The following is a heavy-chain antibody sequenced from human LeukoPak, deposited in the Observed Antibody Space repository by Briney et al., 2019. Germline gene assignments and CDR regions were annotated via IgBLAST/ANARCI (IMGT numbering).Heavy chain of an antibody. V-gene: IGHV1-69*13. CDR2: IIPIFGTA. CDR3: ARTTIRITIFGVVPYYFDY. J-gene: IGHJ4*02. D-gene: IGHD3-3*01. CDR1: GGTFSSYA. Sequence: SVKVSCKASGGTFSSYAISWVRQAPGQGLEWMGGIIPIFGTANYAQKFQGRVTITADESTSTAYMELSSLRSEDTAVYYCARTTIRITIFGVVPYYFDYWGQGTLVTVSS.